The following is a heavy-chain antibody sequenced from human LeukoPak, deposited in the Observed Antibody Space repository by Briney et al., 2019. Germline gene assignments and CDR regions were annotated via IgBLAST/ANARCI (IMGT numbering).Heavy chain of an antibody. D-gene: IGHD6-13*01. CDR1: GYTLTELS. V-gene: IGHV1-24*01. J-gene: IGHJ4*01. CDR3: GTLSLSSWYSGNGY. Sequence: ASVKVSCKVSGYTLTELSMHWVRQAPGKGLEWMGGFDPEDGETIYAQKFQGRVTMTEDTSTDTAYMELSSLRSEDTAVYYCGTLSLSSWYSGNGYWGPGTLVTVSS. CDR2: FDPEDGET.